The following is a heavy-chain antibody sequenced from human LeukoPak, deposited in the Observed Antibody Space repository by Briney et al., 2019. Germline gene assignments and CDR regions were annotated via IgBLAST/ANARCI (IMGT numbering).Heavy chain of an antibody. J-gene: IGHJ4*02. D-gene: IGHD2-15*01. CDR1: GSTFSSYW. V-gene: IGHV3-7*01. CDR2: IKQDGSEK. CDR3: ARDGLYCSGGSCYFIKLDY. Sequence: GGSLRLSCAASGSTFSSYWMSWVRQAPGKGLEWVANIKQDGSEKYYVDSVKGRFTISRDNAKNSLYLQMNSLRAEDTAVYYCARDGLYCSGGSCYFIKLDYWGQGTLVTVSS.